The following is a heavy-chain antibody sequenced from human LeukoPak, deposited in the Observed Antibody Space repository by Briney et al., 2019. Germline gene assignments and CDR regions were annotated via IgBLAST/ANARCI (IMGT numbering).Heavy chain of an antibody. Sequence: ASETLSLTCTVSGGSISSGVYYWSWIRQHPGKGLEWIGYIYYSGSTYYNPSLKSRVTISVDTSKNQFSLKLSSVTTADTAVYYCARDHIAAHYYYGMDVWGQGTTVTVSS. J-gene: IGHJ6*02. CDR3: ARDHIAAHYYYGMDV. CDR1: GGSISSGVYY. D-gene: IGHD6-13*01. CDR2: IYYSGST. V-gene: IGHV4-31*03.